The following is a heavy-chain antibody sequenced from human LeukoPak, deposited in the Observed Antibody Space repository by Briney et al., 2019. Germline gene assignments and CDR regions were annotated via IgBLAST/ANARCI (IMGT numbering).Heavy chain of an antibody. J-gene: IGHJ6*02. V-gene: IGHV1-18*01. CDR2: ISAYNGNT. CDR1: GYAFTSYG. D-gene: IGHD3-3*01. Sequence: ASVKVPCKASGYAFTSYGISWVRQAPGQGLEWMGWISAYNGNTNYAQKLQGIVTMTTDTSTSTAYMELRSLRSDDTAAYYCARDVLRFLEWLLPSGDYYYGMDVWGQGTTVTVSS. CDR3: ARDVLRFLEWLLPSGDYYYGMDV.